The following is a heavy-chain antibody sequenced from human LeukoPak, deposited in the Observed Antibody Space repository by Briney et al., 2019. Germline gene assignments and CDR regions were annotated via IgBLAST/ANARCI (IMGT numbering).Heavy chain of an antibody. CDR3: ARVTLSEIVVFDI. CDR1: GYTFTSYA. V-gene: IGHV1-18*01. J-gene: IGHJ3*02. Sequence: ASVKVSCKASGYTFTSYAMHWVRQAPGQGLEWMGWISAYNSNTNYAQKLQGRVTMTTETSTSTAYMELRSLRSDDTAVYYCARVTLSEIVVFDIWGQGTMVTVSS. CDR2: ISAYNSNT. D-gene: IGHD2-15*01.